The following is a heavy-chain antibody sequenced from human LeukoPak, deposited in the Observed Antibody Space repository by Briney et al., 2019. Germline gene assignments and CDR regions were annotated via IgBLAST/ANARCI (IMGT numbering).Heavy chain of an antibody. Sequence: GASVKVSCKASGYTFTSYGISWVRQAPGQGLEWMGWISAYNGNTNYAQKLQGRVTMTTDTSTSTANMELRSLRSDDTAVYYCARELPVAGPTSLYYYYYGMDVWGQGTTVTVSS. CDR1: GYTFTSYG. V-gene: IGHV1-18*01. D-gene: IGHD6-19*01. CDR2: ISAYNGNT. J-gene: IGHJ6*02. CDR3: ARELPVAGPTSLYYYYYGMDV.